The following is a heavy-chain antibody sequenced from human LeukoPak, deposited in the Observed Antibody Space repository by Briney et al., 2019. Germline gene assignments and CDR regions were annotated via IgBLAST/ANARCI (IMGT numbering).Heavy chain of an antibody. D-gene: IGHD1-26*01. CDR1: GGSISSSSYY. V-gene: IGHV4-39*07. J-gene: IGHJ4*02. Sequence: PSETLSLTCTVSGGSISSSSYYWGWIRQPPGKGLEWIGSIYYSGSTYYNPSLKSRVTISVDTSKNQFSLKLSSVTAADTAVYYCARGSSSGSYFGYWGQGTLVTVSS. CDR2: IYYSGST. CDR3: ARGSSSGSYFGY.